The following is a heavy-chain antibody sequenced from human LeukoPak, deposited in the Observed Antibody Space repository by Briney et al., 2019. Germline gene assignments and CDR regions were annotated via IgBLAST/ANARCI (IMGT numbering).Heavy chain of an antibody. CDR1: GNYW. CDR2: INSDVSWT. D-gene: IGHD2/OR15-2a*01. CDR3: VSFYETY. J-gene: IGHJ4*02. V-gene: IGHV3-74*01. Sequence: GGSLRLSCAASGNYWMHWVRQAPGKGLVWVSHINSDVSWTSYADSVKGRFTISKDDAKNTVYLQMNSLRAEDTAVYYCVSFYETYWGRGTLVTVSS.